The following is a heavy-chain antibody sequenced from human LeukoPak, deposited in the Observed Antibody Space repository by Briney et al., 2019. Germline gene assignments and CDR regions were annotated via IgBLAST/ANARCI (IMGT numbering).Heavy chain of an antibody. D-gene: IGHD1-1*01. J-gene: IGHJ6*02. CDR2: INHEGGGI. CDR3: ATYINWVAGDV. CDR1: GFTFSESW. V-gene: IGHV3-7*01. Sequence: GGSLRLSCAASGFTFSESWLSWVRQVPGQGLEWVAHINHEGGGIQYVDSVKGRFTISRDNAKGSVYLQMNSLRAEDTAIYHCATYINWVAGDVWGQGTTVIVSS.